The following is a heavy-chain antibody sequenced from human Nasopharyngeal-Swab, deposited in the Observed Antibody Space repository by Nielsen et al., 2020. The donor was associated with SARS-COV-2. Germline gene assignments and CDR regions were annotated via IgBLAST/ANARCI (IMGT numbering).Heavy chain of an antibody. D-gene: IGHD4/OR15-4a*01. J-gene: IGHJ6*02. V-gene: IGHV1-46*01. CDR2: INPSGGST. CDR3: SRDPTPTGASVLYYYYYGMDV. Sequence: WGRQAPGQGHEWMGIINPSGGSTSYAQKFQGRVTMTRDTSTSTVYMELSSLRSEDTAVYYCSRDPTPTGASVLYYYYYGMDVWGQGTTVTVSS.